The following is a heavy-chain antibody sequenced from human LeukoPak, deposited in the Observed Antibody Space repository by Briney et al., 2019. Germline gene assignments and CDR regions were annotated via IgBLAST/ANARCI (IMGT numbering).Heavy chain of an antibody. V-gene: IGHV3-7*01. CDR3: ARDPGWGGADY. CDR2: INPDGRVT. D-gene: IGHD7-27*01. J-gene: IGHJ4*02. Sequence: GGSPRLSCAVSGFTLSTSWMSWVRLAPGKGLEWVAEINPDGRVTLYAASVKGRFTISRDNAKNSVHLQMNSLRVEDTAVYYCARDPGWGGADYWGQGTLVTVSS. CDR1: GFTLSTSW.